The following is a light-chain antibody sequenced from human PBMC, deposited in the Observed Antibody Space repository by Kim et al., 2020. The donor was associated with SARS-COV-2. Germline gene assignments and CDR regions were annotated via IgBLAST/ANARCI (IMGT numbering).Light chain of an antibody. J-gene: IGLJ1*01. CDR1: NSHLGGGYD. CDR3: QSYDKILSASV. CDR2: GDS. Sequence: RVNKSCTGSNSHLGGGYDVHWYQHFPRTAPPLLIFGDSNRPSGVSDRFSGSQSGTSASLAITGLQAEDDADYYCQSYDKILSASVFGGGTKVTVL. V-gene: IGLV1-40*01.